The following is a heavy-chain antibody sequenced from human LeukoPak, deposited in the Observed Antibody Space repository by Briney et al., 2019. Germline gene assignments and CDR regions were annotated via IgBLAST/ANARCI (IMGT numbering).Heavy chain of an antibody. CDR1: GYTFTGYY. J-gene: IGHJ4*02. CDR3: ARGDDGYFDY. D-gene: IGHD3-3*01. V-gene: IGHV1-8*02. Sequence: ASVKVSCKASGYTFTGYYMHWVRQAPGQGLEWMGWMNPNSGNTGYAQKFQGRVTMTRNTSTSTAYMELSSLRSEDTAVYYCARGDDGYFDYWGQGTLVTVSS. CDR2: MNPNSGNT.